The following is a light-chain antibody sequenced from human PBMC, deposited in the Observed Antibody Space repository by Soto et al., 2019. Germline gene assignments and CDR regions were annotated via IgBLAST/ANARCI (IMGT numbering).Light chain of an antibody. CDR3: PQYNTWPPWT. Sequence: EIVMTQSPATLSVSPGERATRSCRASQSVSSNLAWYQQKPGQAPRLLIYGASTRATGIPARFSGSGSGTEFTLTISSLHSEDVAGNYCPQYNTWPPWTFGRGTKVEIK. CDR2: GAS. V-gene: IGKV3-15*01. J-gene: IGKJ1*01. CDR1: QSVSSN.